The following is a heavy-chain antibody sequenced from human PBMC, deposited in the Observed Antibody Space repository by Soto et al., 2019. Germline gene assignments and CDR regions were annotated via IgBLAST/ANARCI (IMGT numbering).Heavy chain of an antibody. J-gene: IGHJ4*02. CDR2: INSDGSGT. CDR1: GFTCSRYW. D-gene: IGHD2-8*01. CDR3: VRGTNGWRGMDY. Sequence: EVQLVESGGGLVQPGGSLRLSCAASGFTCSRYWMHWVRQAPGEGLMWVSRINSDGSGTTYADSVKGRFTVTRDNAKNTMYLQMSGLGAEDTAVYHCVRGTNGWRGMDYWGQGTLVTVSS. V-gene: IGHV3-74*01.